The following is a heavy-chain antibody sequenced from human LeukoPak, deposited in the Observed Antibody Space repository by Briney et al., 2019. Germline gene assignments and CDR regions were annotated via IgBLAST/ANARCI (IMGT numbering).Heavy chain of an antibody. CDR3: AHLSSSGWTWGFQH. Sequence: SETLSLTCTISGGSIGSDSYSWSWIRQPPGKGLEWIGSIYYSGNTYYKSSLKSRVTISVDTSKNQFSLKLTSVTAADTAVHYCAHLSSSGWTWGFQHWGQGTLVTVSS. CDR1: GGSIGSDSYS. J-gene: IGHJ1*01. D-gene: IGHD6-25*01. V-gene: IGHV4-39*01. CDR2: IYYSGNT.